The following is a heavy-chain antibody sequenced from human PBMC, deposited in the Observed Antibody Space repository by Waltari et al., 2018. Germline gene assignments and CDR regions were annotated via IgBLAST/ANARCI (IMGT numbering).Heavy chain of an antibody. V-gene: IGHV3-30*02. D-gene: IGHD2-8*02. CDR2: ISKDGSNQ. CDR1: GFTFSYYG. J-gene: IGHJ4*02. Sequence: QVQLVESGGGVVQPGGYLRLPCEAPGFTFSYYGMHWVRPDPGKGLEWVSFISKDGSNQYYAESVRGRFTISRDTLYLQVNSLRVEDTAVYYCVKDTGTGDYWGQGTLVTVSS. CDR3: VKDTGTGDY.